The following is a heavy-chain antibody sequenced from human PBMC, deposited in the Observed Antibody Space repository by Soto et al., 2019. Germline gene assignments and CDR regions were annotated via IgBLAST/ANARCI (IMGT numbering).Heavy chain of an antibody. J-gene: IGHJ4*02. CDR1: GGTFSGHT. Sequence: QVQLVQSGAEVKKPGSSVKVSCKASGGTFSGHTITWVRQAPGQGLEWMGGITPMFGTPNYAQKFRGRVTITADESSSTAYMELSSLRSEDTAMYFCARDGTLYDSRSYYYLYWGQGTLVTVSS. D-gene: IGHD3-22*01. CDR2: ITPMFGTP. V-gene: IGHV1-69*01. CDR3: ARDGTLYDSRSYYYLY.